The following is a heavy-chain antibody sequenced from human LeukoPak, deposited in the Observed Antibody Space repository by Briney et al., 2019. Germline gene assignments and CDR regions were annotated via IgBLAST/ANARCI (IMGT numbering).Heavy chain of an antibody. V-gene: IGHV4-34*01. J-gene: IGHJ4*02. CDR1: GGSFSGYY. CDR3: ARDSRITIFGVVIGHYFDY. D-gene: IGHD3-3*01. CDR2: INHSGST. Sequence: SETLSLTCAVCGGSFSGYYWSWIRLPPGKGLEWIGEINHSGSTNYNPSLKSRVTISVDTSKNQFSLKLSSVTAADTAVYYCARDSRITIFGVVIGHYFDYWGQGTLVTVSS.